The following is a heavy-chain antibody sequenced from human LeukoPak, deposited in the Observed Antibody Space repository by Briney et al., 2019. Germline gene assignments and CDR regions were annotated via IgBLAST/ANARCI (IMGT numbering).Heavy chain of an antibody. Sequence: GGSLRLSCAASGFTFDDYAMPWVRQAPGKGLEWVSGISWNSGSMGYADSVKGRFTISRDNAKNSLYLQMNSLRAEDTALYYCAKDSIRGVVAYNWFDPWGQGTLVTVSS. CDR3: AKDSIRGVVAYNWFDP. CDR1: GFTFDDYA. CDR2: ISWNSGSM. V-gene: IGHV3-9*01. D-gene: IGHD3-10*01. J-gene: IGHJ5*02.